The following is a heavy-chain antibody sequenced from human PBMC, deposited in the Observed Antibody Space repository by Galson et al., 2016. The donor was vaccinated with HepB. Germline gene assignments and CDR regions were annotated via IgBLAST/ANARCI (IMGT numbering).Heavy chain of an antibody. D-gene: IGHD3-3*01. V-gene: IGHV4-34*01. CDR3: AKGHLGGYDFTRPMNGLWFDP. CDR1: GGSFNNYF. J-gene: IGHJ5*02. Sequence: SETLSLTCTVSGGSFNNYFCTWIRQSPEKGLEWIGEVDHRGSNNYNLSFKSRVTVSLDTSKSQCSLKLNSMTAADTAVYFCAKGHLGGYDFTRPMNGLWFDPLGQGTPVTVSS. CDR2: VDHRGSN.